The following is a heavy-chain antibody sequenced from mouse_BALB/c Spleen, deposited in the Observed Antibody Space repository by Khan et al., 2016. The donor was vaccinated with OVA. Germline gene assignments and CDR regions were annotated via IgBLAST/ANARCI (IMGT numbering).Heavy chain of an antibody. V-gene: IGHV5-6*01. CDR1: GFTFTSYG. Sequence: EVQVVESGGDLVKPGGSLKLSCEASGFTFTSYGMSWVRQTPDKRLEWVATISNGGSYTYYPDSVKGRLTISRDNATNTLYLHMSSLKSEDTAMYDCARHRCTSPAAWFAYWGQGTLVTVSA. CDR2: ISNGGSYT. J-gene: IGHJ3*01. CDR3: ARHRCTSPAAWFAY.